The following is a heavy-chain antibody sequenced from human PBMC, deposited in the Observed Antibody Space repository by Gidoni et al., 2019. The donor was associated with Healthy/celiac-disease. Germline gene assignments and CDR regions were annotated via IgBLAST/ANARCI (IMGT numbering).Heavy chain of an antibody. CDR2: IYHSGST. Sequence: QVQLQASGPGLVKPSETLSLTCTVSGSSLRSGYYWGWIRQPPGKGLEWIGSIYHSGSTYYNPSRKSRVTISVDTYKNQFSLKLSSVTAADTAVYYGARDPLEYGDDVGWFDPWGQGTLVTVSS. CDR3: ARDPLEYGDDVGWFDP. CDR1: GSSLRSGYY. V-gene: IGHV4-38-2*02. D-gene: IGHD4-17*01. J-gene: IGHJ5*02.